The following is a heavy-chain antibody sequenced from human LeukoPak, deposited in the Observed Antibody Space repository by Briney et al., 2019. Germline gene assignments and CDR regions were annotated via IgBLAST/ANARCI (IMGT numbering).Heavy chain of an antibody. D-gene: IGHD2-2*01. CDR3: AKNTRIVVVPAAIGA. CDR1: GFTFSSYA. Sequence: PGGSLRLSCAASGFTFSSYAMSWVRQAPGKGLEWVSAISGSGGSTYYADSVKGRFTISRDNSKNTLYLQMNSLRAEDTAVYYCAKNTRIVVVPAAIGAWGQGTLVTVSS. CDR2: ISGSGGST. J-gene: IGHJ4*02. V-gene: IGHV3-23*01.